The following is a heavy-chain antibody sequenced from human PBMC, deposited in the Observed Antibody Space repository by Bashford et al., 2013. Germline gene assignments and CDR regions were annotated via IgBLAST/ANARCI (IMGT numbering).Heavy chain of an antibody. CDR2: IHHSGST. Sequence: SETLSLTCAVSGGSISNSNWWSWVRQPPGKGLEWIGEIHHSGSTNYNPSLKSRVTISVDKSKNQFSLKLSSVTAADTAVYYCARGYSAYDSFDYWGQGTLVTVSS. J-gene: IGHJ4*02. D-gene: IGHD5-12*01. V-gene: IGHV4-4*02. CDR3: ARGYSAYDSFDY. CDR1: GGSISNSNW.